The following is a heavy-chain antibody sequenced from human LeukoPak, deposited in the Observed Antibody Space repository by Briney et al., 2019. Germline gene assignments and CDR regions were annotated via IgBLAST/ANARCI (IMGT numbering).Heavy chain of an antibody. Sequence: SETLSLTCTVSGGSISSGGYYWSWIRQPPGKGLEWIGYIYHSGSTYYNPSLKSRVTISVDRSMNQFSLKLSSVTAADTAVYYCARFEGYCSSTSCSISLFQHWGQGTLVTVSS. V-gene: IGHV4-30-2*01. CDR3: ARFEGYCSSTSCSISLFQH. D-gene: IGHD2-2*01. CDR2: IYHSGST. J-gene: IGHJ1*01. CDR1: GGSISSGGYY.